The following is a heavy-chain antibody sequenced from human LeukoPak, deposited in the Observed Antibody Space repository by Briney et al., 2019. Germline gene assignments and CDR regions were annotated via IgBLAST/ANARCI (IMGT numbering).Heavy chain of an antibody. J-gene: IGHJ4*02. Sequence: PGGSLRLSCAASGFTFSSYEMNWVRQAPGKGLEWVSYISSSGSTIYYADSVKGRFTISRDNAKNSLYLQMNSLRAEDTAVYYCARDGMTTPAFDYWGQGTLVTVSS. CDR3: ARDGMTTPAFDY. D-gene: IGHD4-11*01. CDR1: GFTFSSYE. CDR2: ISSSGSTI. V-gene: IGHV3-48*03.